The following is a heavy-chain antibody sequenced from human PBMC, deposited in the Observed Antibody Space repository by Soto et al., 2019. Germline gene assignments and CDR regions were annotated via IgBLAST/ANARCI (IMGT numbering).Heavy chain of an antibody. CDR2: ISRSGGGT. Sequence: EVQLSESGGRLVQPGGSLRLSCAASRFSFSSYAMTWVRQAPGKGLQWVSGISRSGGGTYYADSVKGRFTISRDNSKDKLYLQMNSLRVEDTAVYYCSRGYYDTSGFYLGGPKYFLHWGQGTLVTVSS. CDR1: RFSFSSYA. D-gene: IGHD3-22*01. V-gene: IGHV3-23*01. J-gene: IGHJ1*01. CDR3: SRGYYDTSGFYLGGPKYFLH.